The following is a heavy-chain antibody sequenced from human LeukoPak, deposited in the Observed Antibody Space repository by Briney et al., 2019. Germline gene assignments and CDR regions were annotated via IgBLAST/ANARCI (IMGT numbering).Heavy chain of an antibody. CDR3: AKDLGWNGWANWFDP. J-gene: IGHJ5*02. CDR1: GFTFSSYG. V-gene: IGHV3-30*18. D-gene: IGHD6-19*01. CDR2: ISYDGSNK. Sequence: GGSLRLSCAASGFTFSSYGMHWVRQAPGKGLEWVAVISYDGSNKYYADSVKGRSTISRDNSKNTLYLQMNSLRAEDTAVYYCAKDLGWNGWANWFDPWGQGTLVTVSS.